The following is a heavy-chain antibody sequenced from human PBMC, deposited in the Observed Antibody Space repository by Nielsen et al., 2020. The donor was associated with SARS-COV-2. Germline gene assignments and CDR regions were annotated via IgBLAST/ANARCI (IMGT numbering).Heavy chain of an antibody. CDR2: IKPDGSEK. V-gene: IGHV3-7*01. CDR3: ARDWSRAFDV. J-gene: IGHJ6*04. D-gene: IGHD3-9*01. CDR1: GFTFSSLW. Sequence: GGSLRLSCAASGFTFSSLWMSWVRQVPGKGLEWVADIKPDGSEKVYVDSVKGRFTISRDNAKNSMSLQMNSLRVEDTAVYYCARDWSRAFDVWGKGTTVIVSS.